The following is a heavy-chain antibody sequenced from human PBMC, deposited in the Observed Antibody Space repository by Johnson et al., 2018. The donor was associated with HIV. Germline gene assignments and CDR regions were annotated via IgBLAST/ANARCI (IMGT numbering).Heavy chain of an antibody. V-gene: IGHV3-30*03. Sequence: QEQLVESGGGVVQPGRSLRLSCAASEFSFSTYAMHWVRQAPGKGLEWVAVISYDGRNEYYGDSVKGRFTISRDNSKNTLFLQMNSLRPDDTAVYFCARRFFDSSSFDMWGQGTMVTVSS. J-gene: IGHJ3*02. CDR2: ISYDGRNE. D-gene: IGHD3-22*01. CDR3: ARRFFDSSSFDM. CDR1: EFSFSTYA.